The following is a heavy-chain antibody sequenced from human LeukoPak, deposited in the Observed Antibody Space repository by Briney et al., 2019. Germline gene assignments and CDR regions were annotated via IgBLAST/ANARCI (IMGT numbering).Heavy chain of an antibody. D-gene: IGHD2-2*01. CDR3: ARGASSTSCPGLH. CDR2: INPSGGST. CDR1: GYTFTSYA. J-gene: IGHJ4*02. V-gene: IGHV1-46*01. Sequence: ASVKVSCKASGYTFTSYAMNWVRQAPGQGLEWMGIINPSGGSTSYAQKFQGRVTMTRDTSTNTVYMDLSSLRSEDTAVYYCARGASSTSCPGLHWGQGTLVTVSS.